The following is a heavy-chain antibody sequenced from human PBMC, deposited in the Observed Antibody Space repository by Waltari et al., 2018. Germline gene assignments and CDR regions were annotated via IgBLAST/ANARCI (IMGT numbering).Heavy chain of an antibody. CDR1: GYSISSGYY. V-gene: IGHV4-38-2*01. CDR2: IYHSGST. CDR3: ARGDSGYDWNRVVVAARVPRFFDY. Sequence: QVQLQESGPGLVKPSETLSLTCAVSGYSISSGYYWGWIRQPPGKGLEWIGSIYHSGSTYYNPSLKSRVTISVDTSKNQFSLKLSSVTAADTAVYYCARGDSGYDWNRVVVAARVPRFFDYWGQGTLVTVSS. J-gene: IGHJ4*02. D-gene: IGHD2-15*01.